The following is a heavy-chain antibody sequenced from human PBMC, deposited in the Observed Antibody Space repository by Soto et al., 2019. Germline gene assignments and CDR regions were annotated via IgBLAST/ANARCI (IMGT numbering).Heavy chain of an antibody. CDR2: ISSSSSYI. CDR1: GFTFSSYS. Sequence: LRLSCAASGFTFSSYSMNWVRQAPGKGLEWVSSISSSSSYIYYADSVKGRFTISRDNAKNSLYLQMNSLRAEDTAVYYCARGTSSSWYFGYFQHWGQGTLVTVSS. J-gene: IGHJ1*01. V-gene: IGHV3-21*01. D-gene: IGHD6-13*01. CDR3: ARGTSSSWYFGYFQH.